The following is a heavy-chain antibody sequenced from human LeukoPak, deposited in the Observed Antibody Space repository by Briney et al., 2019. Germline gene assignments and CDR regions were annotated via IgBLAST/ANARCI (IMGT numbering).Heavy chain of an antibody. CDR2: INHSGST. Sequence: TSETLSLTCAVYGGSFSGYYWSWIRQPPGKGLEWIGEINHSGSTNYNPSLKSRVTISVDTSKNQFSLKLSSVTAADTAVYYCARALPDASLDVWGRGTTVTVSS. CDR1: GGSFSGYY. D-gene: IGHD2-2*01. J-gene: IGHJ6*02. CDR3: ARALPDASLDV. V-gene: IGHV4-34*01.